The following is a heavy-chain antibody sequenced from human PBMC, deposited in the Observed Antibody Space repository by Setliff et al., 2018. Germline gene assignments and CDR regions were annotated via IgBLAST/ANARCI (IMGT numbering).Heavy chain of an antibody. D-gene: IGHD2-15*01. CDR3: AKGREDSSGGSCSTFDY. J-gene: IGHJ4*02. Sequence: GGSLRLSCAASGFTFSSYAMSWVRQAPGKGLEWVSAISGSGGSTYYADSVKGRFTISRDNSKNTLYLQMNILRAEDTAVYYCAKGREDSSGGSCSTFDYWGQGTLATVSS. V-gene: IGHV3-23*01. CDR2: ISGSGGST. CDR1: GFTFSSYA.